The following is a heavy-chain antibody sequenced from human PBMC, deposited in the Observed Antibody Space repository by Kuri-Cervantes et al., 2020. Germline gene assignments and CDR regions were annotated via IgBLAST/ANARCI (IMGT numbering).Heavy chain of an antibody. CDR1: GGSISSGGYY. Sequence: SETLSLTCTVSGGSISSGGYYWSWIRQHPGKGLEWIGYIYYSGSTYYNPSLKSRVTISVDTSKNQFSLRLSSVTAADTAAYYCARAVRYYGGYYYMDVWGKGTTVTVSS. J-gene: IGHJ6*03. V-gene: IGHV4-31*03. D-gene: IGHD3-10*01. CDR3: ARAVRYYGGYYYMDV. CDR2: IYYSGST.